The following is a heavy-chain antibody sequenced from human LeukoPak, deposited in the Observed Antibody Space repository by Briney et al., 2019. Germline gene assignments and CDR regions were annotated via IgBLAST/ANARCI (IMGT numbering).Heavy chain of an antibody. CDR3: ARDWDYMVRGAVGY. D-gene: IGHD3-10*01. V-gene: IGHV3-48*04. CDR2: ISSSSSTI. Sequence: GGSLRLSCAASGFTFSSYSMNWVRQAPGKGLEGVSYISSSSSTIYYADSVKGRFTISRDNAKNSLYLQMNSLRAEDMAVYYCARDWDYMVRGAVGYWGQGTLVTVSS. J-gene: IGHJ4*02. CDR1: GFTFSSYS.